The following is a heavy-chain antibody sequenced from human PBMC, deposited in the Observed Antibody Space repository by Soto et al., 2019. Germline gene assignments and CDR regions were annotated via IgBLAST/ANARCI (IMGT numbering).Heavy chain of an antibody. D-gene: IGHD2-15*01. J-gene: IGHJ5*02. V-gene: IGHV3-33*01. Sequence: GGSLRLSCAASGFTFSSYGMHWVRQAPGKGLEWVAVIWYDGSNKYYADSVKGRFTISRDNSKNTLYLQMNSLRAEDTAVYYCAREVAVAATRGTPHNWFDPWGQGTLVTVSS. CDR2: IWYDGSNK. CDR3: AREVAVAATRGTPHNWFDP. CDR1: GFTFSSYG.